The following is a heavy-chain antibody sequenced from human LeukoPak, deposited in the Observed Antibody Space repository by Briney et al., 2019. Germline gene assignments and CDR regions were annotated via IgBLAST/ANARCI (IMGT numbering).Heavy chain of an antibody. Sequence: GGSLRLSCAASGFTFSSYAMSWVRQAPGKGLDWVSAISGSGSSTYYADSVKGRFTISRDNSKNTLYLQMNSLRAEDTAVYYCAKDPRSGYYFFDYWGQGTLVTVSS. D-gene: IGHD3-22*01. V-gene: IGHV3-23*01. CDR2: ISGSGSST. J-gene: IGHJ4*02. CDR3: AKDPRSGYYFFDY. CDR1: GFTFSSYA.